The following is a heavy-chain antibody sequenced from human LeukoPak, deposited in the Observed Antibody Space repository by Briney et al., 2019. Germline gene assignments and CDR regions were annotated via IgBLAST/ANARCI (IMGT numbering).Heavy chain of an antibody. V-gene: IGHV1-2*02. D-gene: IGHD3-10*01. Sequence: GASVKVSCKASGYTFTGYYMHWVRQAPGQGLEWMGWINPNSGGTNYAQKFQGRVTMTRDTSISTAYMELSRLRSDDTAVYYCARLTYYYGSGSPIYPDAWGQGTLVTVSS. CDR1: GYTFTGYY. CDR3: ARLTYYYGSGSPIYPDA. CDR2: INPNSGGT. J-gene: IGHJ5*02.